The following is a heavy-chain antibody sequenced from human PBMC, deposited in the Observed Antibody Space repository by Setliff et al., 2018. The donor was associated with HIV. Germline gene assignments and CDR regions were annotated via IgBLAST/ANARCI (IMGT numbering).Heavy chain of an antibody. CDR3: ARYSTLTTNFDC. Sequence: SETLSLTFAVSGYSIGSGSFWGWIRQPPGKGLEWIATIPHNGGTYYNPDPSLTGRVTISVDTSKNQFSLKLAFVTAADTAVYYCARYSTLTTNFDCWGQGTLVTVSS. CDR2: IPHNGGT. CDR1: GYSIGSGSF. D-gene: IGHD4-17*01. V-gene: IGHV4-38-2*01. J-gene: IGHJ4*02.